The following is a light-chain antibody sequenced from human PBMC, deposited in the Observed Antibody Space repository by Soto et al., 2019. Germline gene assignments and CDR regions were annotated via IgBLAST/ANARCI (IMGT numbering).Light chain of an antibody. CDR1: QSISSW. CDR3: QQYNSYPWT. J-gene: IGKJ1*01. CDR2: DAS. V-gene: IGKV1-5*01. Sequence: DIQMTQSPSTLSASVVDRVTITCRASQSISSWLAWYQQKPGKAPKLLIFDASSLERGVPSRFSGSGSGTEFTLTISSLQPDDFATYNCQQYNSYPWTFGQGTKVDIK.